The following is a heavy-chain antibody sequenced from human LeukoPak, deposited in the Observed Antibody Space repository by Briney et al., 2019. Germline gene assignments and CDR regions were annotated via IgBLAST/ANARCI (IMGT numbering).Heavy chain of an antibody. CDR3: ARDYYDSSGYSNWFDP. CDR1: GYTFTSYG. J-gene: IGHJ5*02. CDR2: ISVYNGNT. Sequence: ASVKVSCKASGYTFTSYGISWVRQAPGQGLEWMGWISVYNGNTNYAQKLQGRVTMTTDTSTSTAYMELRSLRSDDTAVYHCARDYYDSSGYSNWFDPWGQGTLVTVSS. V-gene: IGHV1-18*01. D-gene: IGHD3-22*01.